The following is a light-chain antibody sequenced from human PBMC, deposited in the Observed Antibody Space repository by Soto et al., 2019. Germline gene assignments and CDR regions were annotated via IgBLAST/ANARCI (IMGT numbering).Light chain of an antibody. CDR2: ETS. CDR1: QSISSW. V-gene: IGKV1-5*03. CDR3: QQYESYWT. J-gene: IGKJ1*01. Sequence: DIQMTQSPSTLSASVGDRVTITCRASQSISSWLAWFQQKPGKAPKLLIYETSNLESGVPSRFSGSGSGTEFTLTISSLQPDDFATYYCQQYESYWTFGQGTRVEFK.